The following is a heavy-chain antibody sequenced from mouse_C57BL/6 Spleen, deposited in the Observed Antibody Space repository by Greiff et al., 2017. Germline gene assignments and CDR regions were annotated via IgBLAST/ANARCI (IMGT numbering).Heavy chain of an antibody. CDR1: GFSLSTSGMG. Sequence: QVTLKVSGPGILQSSQPLSLTCSFSGFSLSTSGMGVSWIRQPSGKGLEWLAHIYWDDDQRYNPSLKSRLTISKDTSRNQVFLKITSVDTSDTATYYCARRNEGYAMDYWGQGTSGTVSS. CDR3: ARRNEGYAMDY. J-gene: IGHJ4*01. CDR2: IYWDDDQ. V-gene: IGHV8-12*01.